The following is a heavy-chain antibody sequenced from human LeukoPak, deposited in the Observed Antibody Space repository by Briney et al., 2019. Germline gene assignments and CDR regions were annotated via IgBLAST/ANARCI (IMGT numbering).Heavy chain of an antibody. J-gene: IGHJ5*02. V-gene: IGHV4-59*12. D-gene: IGHD6-13*01. Sequence: SETLSLTCTVSGGSISSYYWSWIRQPPGKGLEWIGYIYYSGNTNYNPSLKSRVTISVDTSKNQFSLQLNSVTPEDTAVYYCATEQQGRGINWFDPWGQGTLVTVSS. CDR1: GGSISSYY. CDR3: ATEQQGRGINWFDP. CDR2: IYYSGNT.